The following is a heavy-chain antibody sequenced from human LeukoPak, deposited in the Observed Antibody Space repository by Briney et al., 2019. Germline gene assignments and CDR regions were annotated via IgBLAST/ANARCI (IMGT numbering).Heavy chain of an antibody. D-gene: IGHD2-15*01. J-gene: IGHJ1*01. CDR2: VNPEDGEA. Sequence: GASVKVSCKVSGFSFTDYYIHWVQQAPGKGLEWMGQVNPEDGEAVFSEKFQGRVTLTADTSTETAYMELRSLKFEDTADYYCATSTAWSILWGQGTLATVSS. V-gene: IGHV1-69-2*01. CDR1: GFSFTDYY. CDR3: ATSTAWSIL.